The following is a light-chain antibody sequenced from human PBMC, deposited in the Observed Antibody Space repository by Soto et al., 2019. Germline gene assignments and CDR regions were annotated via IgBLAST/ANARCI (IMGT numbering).Light chain of an antibody. Sequence: SYELTQPLSVSVALGQTARIPCGGNNIGGKNVHWYQLKAGQAPVLVIYRDFNRPSGIPERFSGSNSGNTATLAISGAQAGEDADYYCRVGEGSTVVLGGGT. CDR1: NIGGKN. CDR3: RVGEGSTVV. CDR2: RDF. J-gene: IGLJ3*02. V-gene: IGLV3-9*01.